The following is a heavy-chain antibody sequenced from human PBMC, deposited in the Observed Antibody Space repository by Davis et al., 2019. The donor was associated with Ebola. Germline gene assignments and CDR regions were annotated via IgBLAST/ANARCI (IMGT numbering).Heavy chain of an antibody. CDR2: IIPVYGTT. CDR1: GDTLTSYA. V-gene: IGHV1-69*13. J-gene: IGHJ5*02. D-gene: IGHD4-17*01. CDR3: ARHGDYDPWFDP. Sequence: AASVKVSCKAVGDTLTSYAMTWVRQAPGQGLEWMGAIIPVYGTTTYAQAFQDRVTMTADESTSTAYMELSNVRPDDTAVYYCARHGDYDPWFDPWGQGTLVTVSS.